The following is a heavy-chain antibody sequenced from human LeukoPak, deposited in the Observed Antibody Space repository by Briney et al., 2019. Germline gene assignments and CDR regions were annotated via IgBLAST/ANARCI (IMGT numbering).Heavy chain of an antibody. CDR2: ISYDGSNK. V-gene: IGHV3-30*18. D-gene: IGHD2-2*01. Sequence: GGSLRLSCAASGFTFSSYGMHWVRQAPGKRLEWVAVISYDGSNKYYADSVKGRFTISRDNSKNTLYLQMNSLRAEDTAVYYCAKEYCSSTSCYGYYYYGMDVWGQGTTVTVSS. J-gene: IGHJ6*02. CDR1: GFTFSSYG. CDR3: AKEYCSSTSCYGYYYYGMDV.